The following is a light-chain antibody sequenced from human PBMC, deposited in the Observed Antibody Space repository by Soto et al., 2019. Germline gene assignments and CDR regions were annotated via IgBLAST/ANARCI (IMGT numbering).Light chain of an antibody. CDR1: SSDVGGYKF. CDR3: SSHAGNHNLI. J-gene: IGLJ2*01. Sequence: QSALTQPPSASGSPGQSVTISCTGTSSDVGGYKFVSWYQQHPGKAPKLILYEVSMRPSGVSDRFSGCKSGNTASLTVSGLQAEDEADYYCSSHAGNHNLIFGGGTKLTVL. CDR2: EVS. V-gene: IGLV2-8*01.